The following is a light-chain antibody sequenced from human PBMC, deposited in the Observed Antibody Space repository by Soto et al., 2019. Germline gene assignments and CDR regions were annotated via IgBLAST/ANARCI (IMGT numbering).Light chain of an antibody. J-gene: IGKJ1*01. CDR3: QQYAGSLPWT. CDR1: QSVNSNY. Sequence: EIVLTQSPGTLSLSPGERATLSCRASQSVNSNYLVWYQQNPCQAPRLLIYGSSIRATGIPDRFSGSGSGTDFTLTISRLEPEDFAVYYCQQYAGSLPWTFGQGTKVDIK. CDR2: GSS. V-gene: IGKV3-20*01.